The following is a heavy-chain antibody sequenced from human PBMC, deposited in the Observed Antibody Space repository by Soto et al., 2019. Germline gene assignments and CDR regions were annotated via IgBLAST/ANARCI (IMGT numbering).Heavy chain of an antibody. D-gene: IGHD2-2*02. Sequence: GGSLRLSCAASGFTFSSYAMSWVRQAPGTGLERVSAISGSGGSTYYADSVKGRFTISRDNSKNTLYLQMNSLRAEDTAVYYCAKDAFSGYCSSTSCYILKYGMDVWGQGTTVTVSS. J-gene: IGHJ6*02. CDR3: AKDAFSGYCSSTSCYILKYGMDV. CDR2: ISGSGGST. V-gene: IGHV3-23*01. CDR1: GFTFSSYA.